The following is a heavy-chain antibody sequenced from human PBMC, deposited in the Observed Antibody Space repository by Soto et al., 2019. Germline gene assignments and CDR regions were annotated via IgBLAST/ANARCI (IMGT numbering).Heavy chain of an antibody. CDR3: ARESRKFDIILMEYVTAYYFEY. Sequence: GGSLRLSCAASGFTFSNFGIHWVRQAPGKGLEWVAAIWSDGSNKYYADSVKGRFTISRDNSKSTLFLQMNSLRAEDTAVYYCARESRKFDIILMEYVTAYYFEYWGQGNLVTVSS. V-gene: IGHV3-33*01. CDR1: GFTFSNFG. CDR2: IWSDGSNK. D-gene: IGHD2-8*01. J-gene: IGHJ4*02.